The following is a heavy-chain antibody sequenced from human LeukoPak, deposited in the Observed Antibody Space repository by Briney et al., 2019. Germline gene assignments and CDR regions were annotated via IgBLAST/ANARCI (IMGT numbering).Heavy chain of an antibody. CDR3: AKAFSSYYDSSGPLDY. J-gene: IGHJ4*02. CDR2: IGWNSGSI. V-gene: IGHV3-9*01. D-gene: IGHD3-22*01. Sequence: GRSLRLSCAASGFTFDDYAVHWVRQAPGRGLEWVSGIGWNSGSIGYADSVKGRFTISRDNAKNSLYLQMNSLRAEDTALYYCAKAFSSYYDSSGPLDYWGQGTLVTVSS. CDR1: GFTFDDYA.